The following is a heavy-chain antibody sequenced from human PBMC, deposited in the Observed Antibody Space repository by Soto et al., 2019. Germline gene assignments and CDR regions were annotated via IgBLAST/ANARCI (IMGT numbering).Heavy chain of an antibody. D-gene: IGHD3-22*01. CDR2: VGPSGAST. CDR3: ARSYYYDSTGYYRTFDY. Sequence: ASGMMFGPDAISFVRLAPGKGLEWVSVVGPSGASTFYADSVRGRFTISRDNSENTLYLQMNSLRAADTALYFCARSYYYDSTGYYRTFDYWGPGTLVTVSS. V-gene: IGHV3-23*01. CDR1: GMMFGPDA. J-gene: IGHJ4*02.